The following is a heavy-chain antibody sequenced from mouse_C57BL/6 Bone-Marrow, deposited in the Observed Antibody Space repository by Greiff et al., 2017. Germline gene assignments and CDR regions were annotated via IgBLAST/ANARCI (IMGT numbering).Heavy chain of an antibody. D-gene: IGHD1-1*01. Sequence: QVQLKESGAELVRPGASVKLSCKASGYTFTDYYINWVKQRPGQGLEWIARIYPGSGNTYYNEKFKGKATLTAEKSSSTAYMQLSSLTSEDSAVYFCARGVYGSSFLDYWGQGTTLTVSS. V-gene: IGHV1-76*01. CDR2: IYPGSGNT. CDR3: ARGVYGSSFLDY. J-gene: IGHJ2*01. CDR1: GYTFTDYY.